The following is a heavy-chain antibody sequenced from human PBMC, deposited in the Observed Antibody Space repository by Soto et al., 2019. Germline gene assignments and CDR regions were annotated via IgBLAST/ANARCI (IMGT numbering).Heavy chain of an antibody. CDR2: ISGGGSTI. CDR3: ARDRGPGYYYYYYGMDV. J-gene: IGHJ6*02. D-gene: IGHD3-10*01. CDR1: GFTFSSYE. V-gene: IGHV3-48*03. Sequence: PGGSLRLSCAASGFTFSSYEMNWVRQAPGKGLEWVSYISGGGSTIYYADSVKGRFTISRDNAKNSLYLQMNSLRAEDTAVYYCARDRGPGYYYYYYGMDVWGQGTTVTVSS.